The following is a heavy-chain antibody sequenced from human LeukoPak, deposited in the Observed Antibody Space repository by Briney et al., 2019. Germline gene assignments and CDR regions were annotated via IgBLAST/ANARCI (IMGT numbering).Heavy chain of an antibody. J-gene: IGHJ4*02. D-gene: IGHD4-23*01. V-gene: IGHV4-61*02. CDR2: IYTSGST. CDR3: ARLGDYVGFDY. CDR1: GGSISTSRHY. Sequence: PSETLSLTCTVSGGSISTSRHYWSWIRQPAGKGLEWIGRIYTSGSTNYNPSLKSRVTMSVDTSKNQFSLKLSSVTAADTAVYYCARLGDYVGFDYWGQGTLVTVSS.